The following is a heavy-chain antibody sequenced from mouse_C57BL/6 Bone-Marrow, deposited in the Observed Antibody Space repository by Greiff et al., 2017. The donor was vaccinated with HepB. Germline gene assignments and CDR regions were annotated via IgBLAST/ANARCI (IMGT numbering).Heavy chain of an antibody. V-gene: IGHV1-76*01. D-gene: IGHD2-1*01. CDR1: GYTFTDYY. CDR2: IYPGSGNT. J-gene: IGHJ2*01. Sequence: QVQLQQSGAELVRPGASVKLSCKASGYTFTDYYINWVKQRPGQGLEWIARIYPGSGNTYYNEKFKGKATLTAEKSSSTAYMQLSSLTSEDSAVYFCARGNWSYYFDYWGQGTTLTVSS. CDR3: ARGNWSYYFDY.